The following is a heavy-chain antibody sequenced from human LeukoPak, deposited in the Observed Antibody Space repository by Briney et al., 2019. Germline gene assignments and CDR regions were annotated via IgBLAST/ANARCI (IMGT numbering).Heavy chain of an antibody. D-gene: IGHD6-6*01. CDR1: GYTFTSYG. Sequence: ASVKVSCKASGYTFTSYGISWVRQAPGQGLEWMGWMSTYNGNINYAQKFQGRVTMTRDTSTSTAYMELRSLRSDDTAVYYCARVLGIAARPRWFDPWGQGTLVTVSS. J-gene: IGHJ5*02. V-gene: IGHV1-18*01. CDR2: MSTYNGNI. CDR3: ARVLGIAARPRWFDP.